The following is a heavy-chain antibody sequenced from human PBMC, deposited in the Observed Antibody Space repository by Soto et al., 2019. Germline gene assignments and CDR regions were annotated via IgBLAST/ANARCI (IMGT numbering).Heavy chain of an antibody. CDR2: INPNSGGT. D-gene: IGHD3-9*01. J-gene: IGHJ6*02. CDR3: ARDGGQGLTGFHYYYGMDV. Sequence: QVQLVQSGAEVKKPGASVKVSCKASGYTFTGYYMHWVRQDPGQGLEWMGWINPNSGGTNYAQKFQGWVTMTRDTSISTAYMELSRLRSDYTAVYYCARDGGQGLTGFHYYYGMDVWGQGTTVTVSS. V-gene: IGHV1-2*04. CDR1: GYTFTGYY.